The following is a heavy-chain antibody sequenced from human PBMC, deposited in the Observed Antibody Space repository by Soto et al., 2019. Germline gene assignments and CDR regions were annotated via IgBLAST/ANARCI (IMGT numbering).Heavy chain of an antibody. CDR3: ARDSYVVVAATPVLDP. CDR2: ISSSGSII. V-gene: IGHV3-48*03. Sequence: EVQLVESGGGLVQPGGSLRLSCAASGFTFSSYEINWVRQAPGKGLEWVSYISSSGSIIYYADSVKGRFTISRDNAKNSLYLQMNSLRAEDTAVYYCARDSYVVVAATPVLDPWGQGTLVTGSS. D-gene: IGHD2-15*01. J-gene: IGHJ5*02. CDR1: GFTFSSYE.